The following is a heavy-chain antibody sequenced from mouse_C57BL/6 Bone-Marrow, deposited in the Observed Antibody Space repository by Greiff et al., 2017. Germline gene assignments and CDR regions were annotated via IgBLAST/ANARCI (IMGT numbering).Heavy chain of an antibody. D-gene: IGHD2-5*01. CDR3: ARTYYSNYDY. CDR1: GFTFSDYG. CDR2: ISSGSSTI. V-gene: IGHV5-17*01. Sequence: EVKLMESGGGLVKPGGSLKLSCAASGFTFSDYGMHWVRPAPEKGLEWVAYISSGSSTISYADTVKGRFTISRDNAKNTLFLQMTSLRSENTAMYYCARTYYSNYDYWGQGTTLTVSS. J-gene: IGHJ2*01.